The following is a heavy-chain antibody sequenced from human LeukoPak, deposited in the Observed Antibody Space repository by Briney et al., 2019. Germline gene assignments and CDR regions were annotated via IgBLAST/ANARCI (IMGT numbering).Heavy chain of an antibody. Sequence: SETLSLTCTVSGGSISSYYWSWIRQPPGKGLEWIGYIYYSGSTNYNPSLKSRVTISVDTSKNQFSLKLSSVTAADTAVYYCAREKYFDPPGAFDIWGQGTMVTVS. CDR3: AREKYFDPPGAFDI. V-gene: IGHV4-59*01. CDR2: IYYSGST. CDR1: GGSISSYY. D-gene: IGHD3-9*01. J-gene: IGHJ3*02.